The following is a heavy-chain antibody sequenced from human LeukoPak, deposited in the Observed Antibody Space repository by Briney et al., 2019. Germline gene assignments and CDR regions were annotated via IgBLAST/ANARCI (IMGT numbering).Heavy chain of an antibody. CDR3: ARGDCSSTSCYYYYYGMDV. V-gene: IGHV4-59*01. J-gene: IGHJ6*02. CDR2: IYYSGST. D-gene: IGHD2-2*01. Sequence: SETLSLTCTVSSGSISSYYWSWIRQPPGKGLEWIGYIYYSGSTNYNPSLKSRVTISVDTSKNQFSLKLSSVTAADTAVYYCARGDCSSTSCYYYYYGMDVWGQGTTVTVSS. CDR1: SGSISSYY.